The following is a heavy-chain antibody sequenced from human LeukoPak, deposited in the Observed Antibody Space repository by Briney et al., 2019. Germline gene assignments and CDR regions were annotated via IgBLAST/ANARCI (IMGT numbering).Heavy chain of an antibody. J-gene: IGHJ3*02. V-gene: IGHV3-11*01. Sequence: GSLRLSCAASGFTFSDYYMNWIRQAPGKGLEWISYISSSGSSKYYADSVKGRFTISRDNAKNSLYLQMNSPRAEDTAVYYCARDEILVVPGSLPTAFDIWGQGTMVIVSS. CDR3: ARDEILVVPGSLPTAFDI. D-gene: IGHD2-2*01. CDR1: GFTFSDYY. CDR2: ISSSGSSK.